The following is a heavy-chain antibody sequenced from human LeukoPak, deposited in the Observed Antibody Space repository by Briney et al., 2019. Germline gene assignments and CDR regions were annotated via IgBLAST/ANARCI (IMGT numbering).Heavy chain of an antibody. D-gene: IGHD3-16*01. V-gene: IGHV1-46*01. Sequence: ASVKVSCKASGYTFTNYYVHWVRQAPGQGLEWMGIINPSGGYTTYAQKFQGRVTMTRDTSTSTVYMELSSLRSEDTAVYYCAREGGVVAINWFDPWGQGTLVTVSS. CDR1: GYTFTNYY. J-gene: IGHJ5*02. CDR3: AREGGVVAINWFDP. CDR2: INPSGGYT.